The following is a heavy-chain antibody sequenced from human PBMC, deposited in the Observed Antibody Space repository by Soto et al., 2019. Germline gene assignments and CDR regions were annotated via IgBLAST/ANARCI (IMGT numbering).Heavy chain of an antibody. J-gene: IGHJ4*02. CDR2: ISGSGGST. V-gene: IGHV3-23*01. CDR1: GFTFSSYG. CDR3: ASQDYSYHPSHFDY. Sequence: EVQLLESGGGLVQPGGSLRLSCAASGFTFSSYGMSWVRQAPGKGLEWVSAISGSGGSTYYADSVKGRFTISRDNSKNTLYLQMNSLRAEDTAVYYCASQDYSYHPSHFDYWGQGTLVTVSA. D-gene: IGHD4-4*01.